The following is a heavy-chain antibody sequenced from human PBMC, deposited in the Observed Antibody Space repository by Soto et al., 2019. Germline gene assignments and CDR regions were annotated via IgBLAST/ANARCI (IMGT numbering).Heavy chain of an antibody. CDR2: IYYSGST. D-gene: IGHD6-13*01. CDR1: NGTCSSCSCY. J-gene: IGHJ4*02. Sequence: LETQCLTSPDSNGTCSSCSCYLRWIPQPPGKGREWIGSIYYSGSTYYNPSLKSRVTISVDTSKNQFSLKLSSVTAADTAVYYCARHGEAAEVFDYWGQGTLVTVSS. V-gene: IGHV4-39*01. CDR3: ARHGEAAEVFDY.